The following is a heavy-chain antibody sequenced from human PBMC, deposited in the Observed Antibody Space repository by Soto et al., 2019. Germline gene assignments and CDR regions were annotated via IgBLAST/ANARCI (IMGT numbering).Heavy chain of an antibody. D-gene: IGHD6-19*01. Sequence: SETLSLTCTVSGGSISGYYWSWIRQPPGKGLEWIGYIFYSGGTNYNPSLKSRVTISVDTSKNQFSLKLNSVTAADTAVYYCARVRSSAWSTDYWGRAPLLTVSS. J-gene: IGHJ4*02. CDR1: GGSISGYY. CDR3: ARVRSSAWSTDY. V-gene: IGHV4-59*01. CDR2: IFYSGGT.